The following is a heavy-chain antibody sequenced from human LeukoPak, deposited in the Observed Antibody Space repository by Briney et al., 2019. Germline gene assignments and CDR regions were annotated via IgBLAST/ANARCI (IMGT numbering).Heavy chain of an antibody. CDR3: ASGSYQGPFDY. D-gene: IGHD1-26*01. CDR2: IKQDESEE. V-gene: IGHV3-7*01. J-gene: IGHJ4*02. CDR1: GITFSSLW. Sequence: PGGSLRLSCAASGITFSSLWMSWFRQAPGKGLEWVADIKQDESEEHYVASVKGRFTISRDNAKLYLQMNSLRAEDTAVYYCASGSYQGPFDYWGQGTLVTVSS.